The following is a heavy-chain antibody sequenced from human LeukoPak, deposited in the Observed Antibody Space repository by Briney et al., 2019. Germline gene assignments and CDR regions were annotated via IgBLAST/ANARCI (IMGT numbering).Heavy chain of an antibody. D-gene: IGHD3-22*01. V-gene: IGHV4-39*07. CDR3: ARGHWETDSSGYSYLDY. CDR2: GLYTGNT. CDR1: GDSISRSTYY. Sequence: SETLSLTCTVSGDSISRSTYYWAWIRQPPGKGLEWIGSGLYTGNTYSNPSLKSRVTISVDTSKNQFSLKLTSVTAADTTFYYCARGHWETDSSGYSYLDYWGQGTLVTVSS. J-gene: IGHJ4*02.